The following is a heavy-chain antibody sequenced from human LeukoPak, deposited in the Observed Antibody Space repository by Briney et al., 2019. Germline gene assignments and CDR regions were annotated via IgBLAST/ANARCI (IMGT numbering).Heavy chain of an antibody. CDR2: ISAYNGNT. J-gene: IGHJ5*02. CDR1: GYTFTSYG. D-gene: IGHD6-13*01. V-gene: IGHV1-18*01. Sequence: ASVKVSCKASGYTFTSYGICWVRQAPGQGLEWMGWISAYNGNTNYAQTLQSRVTMTTDTSTSTAYMELRRLRSDDTAVYYCARTTSIAAAGHNWFDPWGQETLVSVSS. CDR3: ARTTSIAAAGHNWFDP.